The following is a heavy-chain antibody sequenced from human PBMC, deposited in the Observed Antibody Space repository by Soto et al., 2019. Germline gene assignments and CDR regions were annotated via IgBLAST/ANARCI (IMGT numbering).Heavy chain of an antibody. Sequence: GGSLRLSCAASGFTFGSCAMSWVRQAPGKGLEWVSTISGSGTTTFYADSVKGRFTSSRDNSKNTLYLQMNSLRAEDTAVYYCAKAIDTGWDFIFAYWGQGTLVTVSS. CDR1: GFTFGSCA. CDR2: ISGSGTTT. CDR3: AKAIDTGWDFIFAY. D-gene: IGHD6-19*01. J-gene: IGHJ4*02. V-gene: IGHV3-23*01.